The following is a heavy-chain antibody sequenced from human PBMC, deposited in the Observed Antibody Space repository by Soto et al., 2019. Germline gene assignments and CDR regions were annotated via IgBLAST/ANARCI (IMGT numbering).Heavy chain of an antibody. V-gene: IGHV4-31*03. CDR2: IYHSGST. J-gene: IGHJ5*02. CDR3: ARGAVPGWFDP. Sequence: QVQLQESGPGLVKPSQTLSLTCTVSGGSISSGGYYWSWIRQHPGKGLEWIGYIYHSGSTYYNPSLKSRVTIPVATSKKQFSLKLSSGTAADTAVYYCARGAVPGWFDPWGQGTLVTVSS. CDR1: GGSISSGGYY.